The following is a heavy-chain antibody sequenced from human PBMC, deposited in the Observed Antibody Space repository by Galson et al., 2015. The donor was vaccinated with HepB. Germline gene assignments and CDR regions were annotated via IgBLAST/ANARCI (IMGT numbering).Heavy chain of an antibody. CDR1: GGSISSNSYY. CDR2: IYYSGST. D-gene: IGHD3-10*01. Sequence: ETLSLTCTVSGGSISSNSYYWGWIRQPPGKGLEWIGSIYYSGSTYYNPSLKSRVTISVDTSKNQFSLKLRSVTAADTAVYYCARSYSGRVWFGEFVGWFDPWGQGTLVTVSS. V-gene: IGHV4-39*01. CDR3: ARSYSGRVWFGEFVGWFDP. J-gene: IGHJ5*02.